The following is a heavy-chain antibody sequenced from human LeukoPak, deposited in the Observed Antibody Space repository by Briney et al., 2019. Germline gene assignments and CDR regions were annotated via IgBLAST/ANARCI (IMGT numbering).Heavy chain of an antibody. D-gene: IGHD3-22*01. J-gene: IGHJ4*02. V-gene: IGHV3-33*06. CDR2: IWYGGSNK. CDR1: GFTFSSYG. Sequence: PGGSLRLSCAASGFTFSSYGMHWVRQAPGKGLEWVAVIWYGGSNKYYADSVKGRFTISRDNSKNTLYLQMNTLRVEDTALYYCAKEAGPNYYDTSGFPPSPHFDYWGQGTLVTVSS. CDR3: AKEAGPNYYDTSGFPPSPHFDY.